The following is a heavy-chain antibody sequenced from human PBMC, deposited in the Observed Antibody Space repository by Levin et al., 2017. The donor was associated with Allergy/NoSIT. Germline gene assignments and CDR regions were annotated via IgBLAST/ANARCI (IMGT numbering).Heavy chain of an antibody. Sequence: SETLSLTCTVSGGSFSSGDYYWSWIRQLPGTGLEWIGYIYYSGGTYYNPSLESRVTLSVDTSKNQFSLRLTSMTAADTAVYYCARGPGSDYTFDYWGQGTLVTVSS. J-gene: IGHJ4*02. V-gene: IGHV4-31*03. CDR1: GGSFSSGDYY. D-gene: IGHD4-11*01. CDR3: ARGPGSDYTFDY. CDR2: IYYSGGT.